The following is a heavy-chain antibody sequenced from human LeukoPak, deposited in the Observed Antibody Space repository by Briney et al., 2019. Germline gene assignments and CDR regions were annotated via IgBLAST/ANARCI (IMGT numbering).Heavy chain of an antibody. V-gene: IGHV1-2*02. CDR2: INPNRGGA. CDR3: ATDGAVAGTAYPEY. J-gene: IGHJ4*02. D-gene: IGHD6-19*01. Sequence: GASVKVSCQASGCSFHGYFLHWVRPAPGQGLEWVGGINPNRGGAKYAQKFQGRVTMTRDTSISTAYMELSSLTSDDTALYYCATDGAVAGTAYPEYWGQGTLVTVSS. CDR1: GCSFHGYF.